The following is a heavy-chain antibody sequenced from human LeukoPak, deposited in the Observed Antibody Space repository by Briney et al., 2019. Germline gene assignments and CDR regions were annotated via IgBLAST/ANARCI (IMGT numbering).Heavy chain of an antibody. V-gene: IGHV4-39*07. CDR3: ARIGREPRPNWFDP. J-gene: IGHJ5*02. Sequence: SETLSLTCTVSGGSISSSSYYWGWFRQPPGQGLEWIAYIYYNGFTQYTPSLRSRVTISGDTSKNQFSLKLSSVTAADTAVYYCARIGREPRPNWFDPWGQGTLVIVSS. D-gene: IGHD1-14*01. CDR1: GGSISSSSYY. CDR2: IYYNGFT.